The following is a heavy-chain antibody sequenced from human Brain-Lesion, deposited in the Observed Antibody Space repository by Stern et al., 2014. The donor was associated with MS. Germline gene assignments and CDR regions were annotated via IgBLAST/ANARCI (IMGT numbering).Heavy chain of an antibody. Sequence: VQLVQSGAEVKKPGESLKISCKGSGYSFTSYWIGWVRQMPGEGLEGLGILYPGGADTSFSPSFQGQGTLLPDKSISTAYLQWSSLKASDTAMYYCARRENGDGGLDYWGQGTLVTVSS. D-gene: IGHD4-17*01. CDR1: GYSFTSYW. CDR3: ARRENGDGGLDY. CDR2: LYPGGADT. J-gene: IGHJ4*02. V-gene: IGHV5-51*01.